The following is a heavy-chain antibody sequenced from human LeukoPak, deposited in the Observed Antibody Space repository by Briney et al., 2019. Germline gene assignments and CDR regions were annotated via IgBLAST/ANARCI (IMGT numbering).Heavy chain of an antibody. V-gene: IGHV5-51*01. J-gene: IGHJ4*02. D-gene: IGHD6-13*01. CDR1: EYSFISYW. CDR2: ILPGDSHT. Sequence: GESLKISCKGSEYSFISYWIGWVRQMPGKGLEWMGIILPGDSHTKYSPSFQGQVTISADKSINTAYLQWSSLEASDTAMYYCARHRGQQLIDYFDYWGQGTLVTVS. CDR3: ARHRGQQLIDYFDY.